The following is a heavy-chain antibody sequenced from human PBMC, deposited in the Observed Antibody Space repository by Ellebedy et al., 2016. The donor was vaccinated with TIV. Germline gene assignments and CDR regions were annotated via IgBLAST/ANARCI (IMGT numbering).Heavy chain of an antibody. CDR1: GFTFSSYA. CDR2: ISGSGDST. J-gene: IGHJ4*02. V-gene: IGHV3-23*01. CDR3: AKETVRGSSFVDY. D-gene: IGHD6-6*01. Sequence: GESLKISXAASGFTFSSYAMSWVRQAPGKGLEWVSAISGSGDSTYYADSVKGRFTISRDNSENTLFLQMNSLRAEDTAVYYCAKETVRGSSFVDYWGQGTLVTVSS.